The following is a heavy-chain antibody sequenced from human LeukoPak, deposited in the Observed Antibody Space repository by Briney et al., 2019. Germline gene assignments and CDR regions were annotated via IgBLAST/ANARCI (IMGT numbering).Heavy chain of an antibody. Sequence: GGSLRLSCAASGFTFSDYYISWIRQAPGKGLEWVSYISSSGSTIYYADSVKGRFTISRDNAKNSLYLQMNSLRAEDTAVYYCAREGDTAMARGAFDIWGQGTMVTVSS. D-gene: IGHD5-18*01. CDR1: GFTFSDYY. CDR2: ISSSGSTI. V-gene: IGHV3-11*01. CDR3: AREGDTAMARGAFDI. J-gene: IGHJ3*02.